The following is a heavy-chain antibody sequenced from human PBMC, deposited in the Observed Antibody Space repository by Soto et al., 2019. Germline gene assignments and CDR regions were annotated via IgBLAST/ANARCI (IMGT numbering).Heavy chain of an antibody. CDR2: IKQDGSEK. CDR1: GFTFSTYW. D-gene: IGHD2-2*01. Sequence: HGGSLGLCCTASGFTFSTYWMTWVRQAPGKGLEWVANIKQDGSEKHYVDSVKGRFSISRDNAKNSLYLQMNSLRAEDTAVYYCAREWSDQLEIDYWGQGIQVPVSS. V-gene: IGHV3-7*01. CDR3: AREWSDQLEIDY. J-gene: IGHJ4*02.